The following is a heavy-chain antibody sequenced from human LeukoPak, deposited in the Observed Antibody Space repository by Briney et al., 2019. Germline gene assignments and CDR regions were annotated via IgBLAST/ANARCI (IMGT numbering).Heavy chain of an antibody. V-gene: IGHV4-59*01. Sequence: PSETLSLTCTVSGGSISPYFWSWIRQPPGKGLEWIGYIAYSGSTNYNPSLKSRITISVDRSKNQFSLRLTSVTAADTAVYYCARDDYRGVTNFDPWGQGTLVTVSS. CDR3: ARDDYRGVTNFDP. CDR2: IAYSGST. CDR1: GGSISPYF. D-gene: IGHD3-10*01. J-gene: IGHJ5*02.